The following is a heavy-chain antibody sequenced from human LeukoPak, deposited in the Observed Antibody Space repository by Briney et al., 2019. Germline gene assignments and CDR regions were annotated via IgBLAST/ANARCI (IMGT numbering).Heavy chain of an antibody. CDR2: INAGNGNT. Sequence: ASVKVSCKASGYTFTSYAMHWVRQAPGQRLEWMGWINAGNGNTKYSQKFQGRVTITRDTSASTAYMELSSLRSEDTAVYYCARLTMVRGVVDYWGQGTLVTVSS. D-gene: IGHD3-10*01. CDR1: GYTFTSYA. CDR3: ARLTMVRGVVDY. V-gene: IGHV1-3*01. J-gene: IGHJ4*02.